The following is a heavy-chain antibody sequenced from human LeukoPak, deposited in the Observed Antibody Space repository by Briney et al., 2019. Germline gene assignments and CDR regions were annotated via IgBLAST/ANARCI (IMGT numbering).Heavy chain of an antibody. V-gene: IGHV4-4*09. CDR3: AQEHYDILTGYYHNWFDP. J-gene: IGHJ5*02. CDR1: GGSISSYY. D-gene: IGHD3-9*01. Sequence: SETLSLTCTVSGGSISSYYWSWLRQPPGKGLEWIGYIYTSGSTNYNPSLKSRVTISVDTSKNQFSLKLSSVTAADTAVYYCAQEHYDILTGYYHNWFDPWGQGTLVTVSS. CDR2: IYTSGST.